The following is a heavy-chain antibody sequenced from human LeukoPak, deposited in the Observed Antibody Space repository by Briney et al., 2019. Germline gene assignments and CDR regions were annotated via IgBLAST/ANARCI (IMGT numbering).Heavy chain of an antibody. Sequence: SETPSLTCTVSGGSISSSSYYWGWIRQPPGKGLEWIGSIYYSGSTYYNPSLKSRVTISVDTSKNQFSLKLSSVTAADTAVYYCATLPSSGLDAFDIWGQGTMVTVSS. J-gene: IGHJ3*02. CDR2: IYYSGST. CDR3: ATLPSSGLDAFDI. D-gene: IGHD6-19*01. V-gene: IGHV4-39*05. CDR1: GGSISSSSYY.